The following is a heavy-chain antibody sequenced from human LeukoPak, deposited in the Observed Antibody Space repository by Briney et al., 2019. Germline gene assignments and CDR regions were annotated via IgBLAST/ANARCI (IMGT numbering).Heavy chain of an antibody. J-gene: IGHJ4*02. CDR2: ISGNGGST. CDR1: GFTFSSHA. Sequence: GGSLRLSCGAAGFTFSSHAMSWVRQAPGKGLEWVSGISGNGGSTYYADSVKGRFTISRDNSKNTMYMQMNSLRGEDTAIYYCARKEGYSTSSSDYWGQGTLVTVSS. D-gene: IGHD6-6*01. V-gene: IGHV3-23*01. CDR3: ARKEGYSTSSSDY.